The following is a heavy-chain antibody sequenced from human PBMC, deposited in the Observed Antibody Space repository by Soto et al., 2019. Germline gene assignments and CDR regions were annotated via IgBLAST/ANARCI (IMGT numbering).Heavy chain of an antibody. CDR1: GFSLSTRGVG. CDR3: AHTGSMTTVTKGAFDI. Sequence: KESGPTLMKPTQTLTLTCTFSGFSLSTRGVGVGWIRQPPGKALECLALIYWDDDKRYSPSLSSRLTITKDTSKNQVVLTMTNMDPVDTATYFCAHTGSMTTVTKGAFDIWGQGTMVTVSS. V-gene: IGHV2-5*02. D-gene: IGHD4-17*01. CDR2: IYWDDDK. J-gene: IGHJ3*02.